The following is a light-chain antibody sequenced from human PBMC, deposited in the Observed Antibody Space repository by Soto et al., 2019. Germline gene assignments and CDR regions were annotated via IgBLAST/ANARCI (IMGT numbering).Light chain of an antibody. CDR1: QSVSSF. V-gene: IGKV3-11*01. CDR2: DVS. J-gene: IGKJ4*01. CDR3: QQRINWPLT. Sequence: EIVLTQSPATLSLSPGERATLSCRASQSVSSFLAWYQQKPGQAPRLLIYDVSSRATGIPTRFSGSGSGTEFTLNISSIERGDLAVSYCQQRINWPLTFGGGTKVEIK.